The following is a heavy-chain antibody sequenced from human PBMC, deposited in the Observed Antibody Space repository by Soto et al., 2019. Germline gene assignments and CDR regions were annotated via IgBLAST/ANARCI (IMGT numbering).Heavy chain of an antibody. J-gene: IGHJ6*02. V-gene: IGHV1-3*01. Sequence: ASVKVSCKASGYTFTSYAMHWVRQAPGQRLEWMRWINAGNGNTKYSQKFQGRVTITRDTSASTAYMELSSLRSEDTAVYYCARERWDIVVVPAATLYYYYGMDVWGQGTTVTV. D-gene: IGHD2-2*01. CDR3: ARERWDIVVVPAATLYYYYGMDV. CDR2: INAGNGNT. CDR1: GYTFTSYA.